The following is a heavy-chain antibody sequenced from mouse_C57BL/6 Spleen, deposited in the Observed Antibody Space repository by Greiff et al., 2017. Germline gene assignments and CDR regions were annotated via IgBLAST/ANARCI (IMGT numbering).Heavy chain of an antibody. J-gene: IGHJ3*01. CDR3: ASLYSSAPY. CDR2: IWGVGST. CDR1: GFSLTSYG. V-gene: IGHV2-6*01. D-gene: IGHD2-5*01. Sequence: VKLVESGPGLVAPSQSLSITCTVSGFSLTSYGVDWVRQSPGKGLEWLGVIWGVGSTNYNSALKSRLSISKDNSKSHVFLKMNSLQTDDTARYYCASLYSSAPYWGQGTLVTVSA.